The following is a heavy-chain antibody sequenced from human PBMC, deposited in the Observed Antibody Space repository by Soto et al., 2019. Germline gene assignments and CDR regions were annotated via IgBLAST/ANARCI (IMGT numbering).Heavy chain of an antibody. J-gene: IGHJ4*02. D-gene: IGHD2-2*01. CDR1: GYTFSGYA. Sequence: ASVKVSCKASGYTFSGYAISWVRQAPGQGLEWMGWIDTSNGHTNYAQNLQGRVTLTTDTSTTTVFMELRSLRSDDTALYYCARCSTSCYSGFEYWGQGTLVTVSS. CDR3: ARCSTSCYSGFEY. CDR2: IDTSNGHT. V-gene: IGHV1-18*01.